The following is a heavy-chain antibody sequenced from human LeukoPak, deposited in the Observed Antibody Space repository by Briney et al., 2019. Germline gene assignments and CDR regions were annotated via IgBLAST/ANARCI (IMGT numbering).Heavy chain of an antibody. V-gene: IGHV4-39*07. J-gene: IGHJ6*03. CDR3: TRGSIAYYYMDV. Sequence: SETLSLTCTVSGGSISSSSYYWVWIRQPPGKGLEWIGNIYYSGSTNYNPSLKSRVTISVDTSKNQFSLKLSSVTAADTAVYYCTRGSIAYYYMDVWGKGTTVTISS. D-gene: IGHD3-22*01. CDR2: IYYSGST. CDR1: GGSISSSSYY.